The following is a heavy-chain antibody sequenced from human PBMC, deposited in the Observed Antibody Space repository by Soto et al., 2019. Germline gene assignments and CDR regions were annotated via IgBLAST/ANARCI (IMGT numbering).Heavy chain of an antibody. CDR1: GGSISSYY. CDR2: IYYSGST. D-gene: IGHD2-8*01. V-gene: IGHV4-59*01. J-gene: IGHJ6*02. Sequence: SETLSLTCTVSGGSISSYYWSWIQQPPGKGLEWIGYIYYSGSTNYNPSLKSRVTISVDTSKNQFSLKLSSVTATDTAVYYCARESGVTYGMDVWGQGTTVTVSS. CDR3: ARESGVTYGMDV.